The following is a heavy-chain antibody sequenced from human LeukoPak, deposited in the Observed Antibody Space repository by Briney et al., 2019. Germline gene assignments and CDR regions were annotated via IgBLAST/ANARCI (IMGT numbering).Heavy chain of an antibody. V-gene: IGHV3-30-3*01. CDR1: GFTFRNYV. J-gene: IGHJ4*02. CDR2: TSSGLNVQ. D-gene: IGHD3-10*01. CDR3: AREGYYGSGSPPSLYFDY. Sequence: GGSLRLSCAASGFTFRNYVIHWVRQAPGKGLEWVAVTSSGLNVQLYADSVKGRFTISRDNSRSTLYLQMNSLRPEDTAIYYCAREGYYGSGSPPSLYFDYWGQGTLVTVSS.